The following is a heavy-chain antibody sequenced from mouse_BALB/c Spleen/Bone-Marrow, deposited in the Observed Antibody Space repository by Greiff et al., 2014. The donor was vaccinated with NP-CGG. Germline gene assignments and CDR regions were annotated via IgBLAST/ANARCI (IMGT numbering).Heavy chain of an antibody. J-gene: IGHJ3*01. CDR3: ARGGITTSPFAY. V-gene: IGHV1-87*01. CDR2: IFPGDGDT. CDR1: GYTFTNYW. Sequence: QVQLQQPGAELARPGASVKLSRKASGYTFTNYWMHWVKQRPGQGLEWIGTIFPGDGDTRYTQKFKGKATLTADKSSTTAYMQLSSLASEDSAVYYCARGGITTSPFAYWGQGTLVTASA. D-gene: IGHD2-4*01.